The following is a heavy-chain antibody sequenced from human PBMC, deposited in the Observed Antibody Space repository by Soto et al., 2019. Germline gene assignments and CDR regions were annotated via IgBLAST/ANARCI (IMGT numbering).Heavy chain of an antibody. CDR2: VSAYNGER. J-gene: IGHJ4*01. Sequence: QVQLVQSGAEVKKPGASVKVSCKASGYTFTNYGINWVRQAPGQGLEWLGWVSAYNGERRYAQRVQARVIMTTDTSTTTAYIELRSLRSADTAVYYCSRGTSIPASGDYWGQGTLVTVSS. CDR3: SRGTSIPASGDY. D-gene: IGHD6-6*01. V-gene: IGHV1-18*01. CDR1: GYTFTNYG.